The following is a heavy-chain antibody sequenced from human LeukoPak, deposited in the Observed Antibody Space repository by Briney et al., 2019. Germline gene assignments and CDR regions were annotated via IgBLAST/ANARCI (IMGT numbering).Heavy chain of an antibody. CDR3: ARVSGMIDLNDY. CDR2: ISAYNGNT. V-gene: IGHV1-18*04. CDR1: GYTFTGYY. Sequence: ASVKVSCKASGYTFTGYYMHWVRQAPGQGLEWMGWISAYNGNTNYAQKLQGRVTMTTDTSTSTAYMELRSLRSDDTAVYYCARVSGMIDLNDYWGQGTLVTVSS. D-gene: IGHD3-22*01. J-gene: IGHJ4*02.